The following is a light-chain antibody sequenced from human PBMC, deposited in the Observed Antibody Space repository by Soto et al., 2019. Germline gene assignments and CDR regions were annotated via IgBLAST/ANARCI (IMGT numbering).Light chain of an antibody. J-gene: IGLJ1*01. CDR1: SSNIGNHF. V-gene: IGLV1-51*01. CDR2: DNT. Sequence: QSVLTQPPSVSGAPGQRVTISCSGSSSNIGNHFVSWYQQFPGTAPKLLIYDNTERPSGIPDRFSGSQSGTSATLGITGLQTGDEADYYCGTWDTSLSAYVFGTGTKVTVL. CDR3: GTWDTSLSAYV.